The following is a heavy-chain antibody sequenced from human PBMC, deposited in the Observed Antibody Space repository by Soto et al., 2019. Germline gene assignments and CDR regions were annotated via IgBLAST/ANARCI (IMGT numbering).Heavy chain of an antibody. CDR3: ARVRYDFWSGYSLLFDY. D-gene: IGHD3-3*01. V-gene: IGHV3-23*01. CDR1: GFTFSSYA. J-gene: IGHJ4*02. Sequence: GGSLRLSCAASGFTFSSYAMSWVRQAPGKGLEWVSAISGSGGSTYYADSVKGRFTISRDNAKNSLYLQMNSLRAEDTAVYYCARVRYDFWSGYSLLFDYWGQGTLVTVSS. CDR2: ISGSGGST.